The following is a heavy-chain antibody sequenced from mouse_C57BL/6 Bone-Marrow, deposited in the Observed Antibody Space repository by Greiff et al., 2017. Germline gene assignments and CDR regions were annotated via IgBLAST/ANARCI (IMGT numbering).Heavy chain of an antibody. Sequence: VQLQQPGAELVRPGSSVKLSCKASGYTFTSYWMDWVKQRPGQGLEWIGNIYPSDSATHYTQKFKDKATLTVDKSSSTAYMQLSSLTSEDSAVYYGARLGYDGSSYNFDYWGQGTTLTVSS. CDR3: ARLGYDGSSYNFDY. CDR1: GYTFTSYW. CDR2: IYPSDSAT. J-gene: IGHJ2*01. V-gene: IGHV1-61*01. D-gene: IGHD1-1*01.